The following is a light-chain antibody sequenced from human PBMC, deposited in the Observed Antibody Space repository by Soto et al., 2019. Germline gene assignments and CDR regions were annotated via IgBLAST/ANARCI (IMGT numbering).Light chain of an antibody. V-gene: IGLV2-11*01. Sequence: QSALTQPRSVSGSPGQSVTISCTGTSSDVGTYNYVSWYQQHPGKAPQLMIHDVIKRPSGVPDRFSGSKSGNMASLTISGLQAEDEADYYCCSYAGSYIWVFGGGTKLTVL. CDR2: DVI. J-gene: IGLJ3*02. CDR3: CSYAGSYIWV. CDR1: SSDVGTYNY.